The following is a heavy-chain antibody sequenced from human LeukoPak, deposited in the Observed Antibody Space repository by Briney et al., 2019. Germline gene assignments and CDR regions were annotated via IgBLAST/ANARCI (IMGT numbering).Heavy chain of an antibody. D-gene: IGHD6-25*01. J-gene: IGHJ6*03. CDR2: ISGSSGTI. Sequence: GGSLRPSCAASGFTFSSYSMNWVRQAPGKGLEWVSYISGSSGTIYYADSVKGRFTISRDNVKNSLYLQMNSLRAEDTAVYYCARDSHAAPNAMDVWGKGTTVTVSS. V-gene: IGHV3-48*01. CDR3: ARDSHAAPNAMDV. CDR1: GFTFSSYS.